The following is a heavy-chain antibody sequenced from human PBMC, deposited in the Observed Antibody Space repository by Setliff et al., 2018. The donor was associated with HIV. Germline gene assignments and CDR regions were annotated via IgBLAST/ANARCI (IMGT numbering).Heavy chain of an antibody. Sequence: ASVKVSCKASGYSFTGYYMHWVRQAPGQGLEWMGIMNPSGGSISYAQKFQGRVTMTSDTSTSTVYMELSSLRSEDTAVYYCARDEERRGPPGIWGQGTMVTVSS. D-gene: IGHD1-26*01. CDR3: ARDEERRGPPGI. CDR1: GYSFTGYY. V-gene: IGHV1-46*01. J-gene: IGHJ3*02. CDR2: MNPSGGSI.